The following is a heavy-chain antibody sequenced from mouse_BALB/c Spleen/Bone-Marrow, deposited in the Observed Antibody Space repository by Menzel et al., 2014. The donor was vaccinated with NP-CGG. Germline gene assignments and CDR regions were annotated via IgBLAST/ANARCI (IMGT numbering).Heavy chain of an antibody. CDR2: ITSNGGST. J-gene: IGHJ4*01. CDR3: ARHGGNYAMTT. CDR1: GFTFSSYY. Sequence: EVKLVESGGGLVKLGGSLKLSCAASGFTFSSYYMSWVRQTPEKRLELVAAITSNGGSTYYPDTVKGRFTISRDNAKNTLYLQMSSLKSEDTALYYCARHGGNYAMTTGVKEPQSPSPQ. V-gene: IGHV5-6-2*01.